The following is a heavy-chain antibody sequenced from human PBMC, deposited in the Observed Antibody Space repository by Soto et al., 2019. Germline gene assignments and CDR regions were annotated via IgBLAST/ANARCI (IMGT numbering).Heavy chain of an antibody. CDR1: GFTFSSSA. D-gene: IGHD1-26*01. CDR2: ISGSGAGT. CDR3: AKDMYSYYF. Sequence: PGGSLRLSCAASGFTFSSSAMTWVRRAPGKGLEWVSAISGSGAGTFYADSVKGRFTISRDNSKNTLFLEMNSLRAEDTAIYYCAKDMYSYYFWGQGTLVTVSS. J-gene: IGHJ4*02. V-gene: IGHV3-23*01.